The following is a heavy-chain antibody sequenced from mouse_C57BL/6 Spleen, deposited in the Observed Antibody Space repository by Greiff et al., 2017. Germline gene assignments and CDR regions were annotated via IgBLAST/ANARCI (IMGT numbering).Heavy chain of an antibody. V-gene: IGHV7-3*01. J-gene: IGHJ4*01. D-gene: IGHD1-1*01. Sequence: DVMLVESGGGLVQPGGSLSLSCAASGFTFTDYYMSWVRQPPGKALEWLGFIRNKANGYTTEYSASVKGRFTISRDNSQSILYLQMNALRAEDSATYYCARYGYYGSSYYAMDYWGQGTSVTVSS. CDR1: GFTFTDYY. CDR3: ARYGYYGSSYYAMDY. CDR2: IRNKANGYTT.